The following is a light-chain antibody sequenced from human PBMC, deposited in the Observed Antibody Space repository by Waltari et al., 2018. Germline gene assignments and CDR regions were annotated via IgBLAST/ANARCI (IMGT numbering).Light chain of an antibody. CDR3: QQYTSSPYT. CDR2: GAS. J-gene: IGKJ2*01. CDR1: QSVSGSY. V-gene: IGKV3-20*01. Sequence: EIVLTQSPGTLPLSPGAGATLSCRANQSVSGSYLACYQQKPGQAPRLLIYGASNRATGIPDRFSGSGSWTSFTLTISRLEPEDFVVYYCQQYTSSPYTFGQGTKVEIK.